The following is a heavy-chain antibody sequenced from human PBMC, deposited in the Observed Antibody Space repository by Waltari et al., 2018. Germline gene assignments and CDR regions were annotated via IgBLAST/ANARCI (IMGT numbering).Heavy chain of an antibody. Sequence: EVQLVESGGGLVQPGGSLRLSCPGFGFSDYTMAWVRQAPGKGLEWVSGISNSGDMTSYADSVKGRFTISRDTSKNTLFLQMNGLRAEDTAIYYCASAPRPMVSAPFDYWGQGVLVTVSS. CDR2: ISNSGDMT. J-gene: IGHJ4*02. D-gene: IGHD2-15*01. V-gene: IGHV3-23*04. CDR3: ASAPRPMVSAPFDY. CDR1: GFSDYT.